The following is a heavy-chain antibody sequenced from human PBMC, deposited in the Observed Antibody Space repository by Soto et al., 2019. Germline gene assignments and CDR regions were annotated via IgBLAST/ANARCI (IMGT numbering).Heavy chain of an antibody. CDR3: ARVRVAWQDIVVVPAAMGGWFDP. CDR2: INAGNGNT. J-gene: IGHJ5*02. V-gene: IGHV1-3*01. Sequence: ASVKVSCKASGYTFTSYAMHWVRQAPGQRLEWMGWINAGNGNTKYSQKFQGRVTITRDTSASTAYMELSSLRSEDTAVYYCARVRVAWQDIVVVPAAMGGWFDPWGQGTLVTSPQ. CDR1: GYTFTSYA. D-gene: IGHD2-2*01.